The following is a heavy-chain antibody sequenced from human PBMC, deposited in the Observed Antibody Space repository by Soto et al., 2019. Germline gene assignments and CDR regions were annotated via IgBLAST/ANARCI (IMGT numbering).Heavy chain of an antibody. V-gene: IGHV4-59*08. Sequence: SETLSLTCTVTGGTISGYYWSWIRQAPGKGLEWIAYIYSSGSTKYNPSLKSRVSISIYTSKDQFSLKLSSVTAADTAVYYCARSTTWAHYLDYWGQGTLVTVSS. D-gene: IGHD2-2*01. CDR1: GGTISGYY. J-gene: IGHJ4*02. CDR2: IYSSGST. CDR3: ARSTTWAHYLDY.